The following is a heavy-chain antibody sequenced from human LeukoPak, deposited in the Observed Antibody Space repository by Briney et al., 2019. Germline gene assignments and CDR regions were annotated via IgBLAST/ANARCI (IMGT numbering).Heavy chain of an antibody. Sequence: GGSLRLSCAASGFTVSSNYMSWVRQAPGKGLEWVSVIYSGGSTYYADSVKGRFTISRDNSKNTLYLQVTGLRTEDTAVYYCAKDRLLNCRGDCYIFDYWGQGTLVTVSS. J-gene: IGHJ4*02. CDR2: IYSGGST. D-gene: IGHD2-21*02. V-gene: IGHV3-53*01. CDR3: AKDRLLNCRGDCYIFDY. CDR1: GFTVSSNY.